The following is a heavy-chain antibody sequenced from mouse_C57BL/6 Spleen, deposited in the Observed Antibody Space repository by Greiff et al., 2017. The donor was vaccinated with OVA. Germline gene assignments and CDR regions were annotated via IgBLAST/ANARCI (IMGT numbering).Heavy chain of an antibody. V-gene: IGHV3-6*01. CDR3: AREGDYGSSYGYFDV. CDR2: ISYDGSN. CDR1: GYSITSGYY. D-gene: IGHD1-1*01. Sequence: ESGPGLVKPSQSLSLTCSVTGYSITSGYYWNWIRQFPGNKLEWMGYISYDGSNNYNPSLKNRISITRDTSKNQFFLKLNSGTTEDTATYYCAREGDYGSSYGYFDVWGTGTTVTVSS. J-gene: IGHJ1*03.